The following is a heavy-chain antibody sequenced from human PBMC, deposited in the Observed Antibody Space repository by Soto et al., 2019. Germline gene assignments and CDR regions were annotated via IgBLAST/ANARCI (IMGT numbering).Heavy chain of an antibody. D-gene: IGHD3-22*01. V-gene: IGHV3-7*01. CDR1: GFSFSGYW. J-gene: IGHJ4*02. CDR2: INPEGGEE. Sequence: EVQLVESGGGLVQPGGSLRLSCAASGFSFSGYWMSWARQAAGKGLEWVPTINPEGGEEKYLDSVKGRFTISRDNARNSLYLQMNSLRAEDTARYYCERVRAGASDSIGQDCWGQGTLVTVSS. CDR3: ERVRAGASDSIGQDC.